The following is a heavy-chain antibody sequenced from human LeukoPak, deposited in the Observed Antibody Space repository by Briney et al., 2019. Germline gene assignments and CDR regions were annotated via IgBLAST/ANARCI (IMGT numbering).Heavy chain of an antibody. CDR3: ARDCSSTSCFCS. V-gene: IGHV4-30-4*08. D-gene: IGHD2-2*01. Sequence: SETLSLTCTVSGGSISSGDYYWSWIRQPPGKCLEWIGYIYYSGSTYYNPSLKSRVTISVDTTKNQFSLTLSSVTAADTAVYYCARDCSSTSCFCSWGQGTLVTVSS. CDR1: GGSISSGDYY. J-gene: IGHJ4*02. CDR2: IYYSGST.